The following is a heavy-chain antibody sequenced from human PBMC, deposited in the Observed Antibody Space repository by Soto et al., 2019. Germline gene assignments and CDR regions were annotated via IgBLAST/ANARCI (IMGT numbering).Heavy chain of an antibody. CDR3: ARGQLTYSYYFDY. Sequence: GASVKVSCKASAYTFTSYHINWVRQATGQGLEWMGWMNPNSGNTGDAQKFQGRVTMTRNTSISTAYMELSSLRSEETAVYYCARGQLTYSYYFDYWGQGTLVTVSS. J-gene: IGHJ4*02. D-gene: IGHD2-21*01. CDR1: AYTFTSYH. CDR2: MNPNSGNT. V-gene: IGHV1-8*01.